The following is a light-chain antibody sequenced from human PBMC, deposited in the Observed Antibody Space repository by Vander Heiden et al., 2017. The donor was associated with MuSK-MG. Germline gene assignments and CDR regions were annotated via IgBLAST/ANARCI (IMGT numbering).Light chain of an antibody. J-gene: IGKJ2*01. CDR3: QQYGSSP. Sequence: EFGLTQSPGTLSLSPGERATLSCRASQSVSSSYLAWHQQKPGQAPRLLIYGASSRATGIPDRFSGSGSGTDFTLTISRLEPEDVAVYYCQQYGSSPFGQGTKLEIK. CDR1: QSVSSSY. V-gene: IGKV3-20*01. CDR2: GAS.